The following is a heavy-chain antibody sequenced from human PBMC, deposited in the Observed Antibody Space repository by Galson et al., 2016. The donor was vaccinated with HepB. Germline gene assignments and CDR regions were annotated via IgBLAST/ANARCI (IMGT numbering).Heavy chain of an antibody. J-gene: IGHJ3*02. Sequence: SLRLSCAVSGFTFSTYGMHWVRQAPGKGLEWVAIVWHDGTLKYYAKSVKGRFTISRDNSKNLLFPQMNSLRGEDTAVYHCARGRYGSDGFDIWGQGTMVTVSS. CDR1: GFTFSTYG. V-gene: IGHV3-33*01. D-gene: IGHD3-10*01. CDR2: VWHDGTLK. CDR3: ARGRYGSDGFDI.